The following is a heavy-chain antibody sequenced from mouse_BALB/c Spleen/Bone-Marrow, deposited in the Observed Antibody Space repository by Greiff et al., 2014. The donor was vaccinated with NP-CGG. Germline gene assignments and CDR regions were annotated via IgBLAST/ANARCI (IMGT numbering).Heavy chain of an antibody. CDR3: AREVDGWYYFDY. V-gene: IGHV5-6-5*01. J-gene: IGHJ2*01. CDR1: GFTFSSYA. Sequence: EVMLVESGGGLVKPGGSLKLPCAASGFTFSSYAMSWVRQTPEKRLEWVASISSGGSTYYPDSVKGRFTISRDNARNILYLQMSSLRSEDTAMYYCAREVDGWYYFDYWGQGTTLTVSS. CDR2: ISSGGST. D-gene: IGHD2-3*01.